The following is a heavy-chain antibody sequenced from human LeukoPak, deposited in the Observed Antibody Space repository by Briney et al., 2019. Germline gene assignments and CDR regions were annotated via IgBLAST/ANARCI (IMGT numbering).Heavy chain of an antibody. Sequence: SETLSLTCAVYGGSFSGYYWSWLRQPPGKGLEWIGEINHSGSTNYNPSLKSRVTISVDTSKNQFSLKLSSVTAADTAVYYCARRRRSVNRVFDYWGQGTLVTVSS. CDR2: INHSGST. CDR3: ARRRRSVNRVFDY. CDR1: GGSFSGYY. J-gene: IGHJ4*02. V-gene: IGHV4-34*01. D-gene: IGHD1-14*01.